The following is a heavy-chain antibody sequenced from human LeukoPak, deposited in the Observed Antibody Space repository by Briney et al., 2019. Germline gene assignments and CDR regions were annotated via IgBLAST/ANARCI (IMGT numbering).Heavy chain of an antibody. CDR1: GFTFSSYA. CDR3: ARDKGISVAGTGGFDY. D-gene: IGHD6-19*01. CDR2: ISYDGSNK. V-gene: IGHV3-30-3*01. Sequence: PGRSLRLSCAASGFTFSSYAMHWVRQAPGKGLEWVAVISYDGSNKYHADSVKGRFTISRDNSKNTLYLQMNSLRAEDTAVYYCARDKGISVAGTGGFDYWGQGTLVTVSS. J-gene: IGHJ4*02.